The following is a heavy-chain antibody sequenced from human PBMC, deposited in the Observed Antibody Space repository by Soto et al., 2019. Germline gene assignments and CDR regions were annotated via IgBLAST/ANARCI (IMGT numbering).Heavy chain of an antibody. CDR3: AKDRGYSYGLFDY. J-gene: IGHJ4*02. V-gene: IGHV3-23*01. Sequence: GGSLRLSCAASGFTLSSYAMTWFRQAPGKGLEWVSSISGSGGNTYNADSVKGRSTISRDNSKNTVDLQMNSLRAEDTAVYYCAKDRGYSYGLFDYWGQGALVTVSS. D-gene: IGHD5-18*01. CDR1: GFTLSSYA. CDR2: ISGSGGNT.